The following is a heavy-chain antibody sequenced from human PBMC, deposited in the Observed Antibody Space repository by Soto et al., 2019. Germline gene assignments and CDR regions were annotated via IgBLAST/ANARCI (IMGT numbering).Heavy chain of an antibody. D-gene: IGHD6-6*01. CDR3: ARASSSIAARQTDY. CDR1: GYTFTSYG. Sequence: ASVKVSCKASGYTFTSYGISWVRQAPGQGLEWMGWISAYNGNTNYAQNLQGRVTMTTDTSTSTAYMELRSLRSDDTAVYYCARASSSIAARQTDYWGQGTLVTVSS. J-gene: IGHJ4*02. CDR2: ISAYNGNT. V-gene: IGHV1-18*04.